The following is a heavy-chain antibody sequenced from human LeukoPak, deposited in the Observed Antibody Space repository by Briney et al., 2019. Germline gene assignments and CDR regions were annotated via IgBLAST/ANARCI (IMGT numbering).Heavy chain of an antibody. J-gene: IGHJ2*01. CDR3: ARHEGSTTSYWYFDL. Sequence: SETLSLTCTVSGGSISGYYWSWIRQPPGKGLEWIGYIYYSGSTNYNPSLKSRVTISVDTSKNQFSLKLSSVTAADTAVYYCARHEGSTTSYWYFDLWGRGTLVTVSS. CDR1: GGSISGYY. V-gene: IGHV4-59*08. D-gene: IGHD2/OR15-2a*01. CDR2: IYYSGST.